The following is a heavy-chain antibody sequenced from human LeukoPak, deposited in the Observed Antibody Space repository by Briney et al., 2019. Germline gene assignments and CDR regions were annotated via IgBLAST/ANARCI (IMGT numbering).Heavy chain of an antibody. CDR1: GFTVSSNY. CDR2: IYSGGST. CDR3: ARGLGEDYDYVWGSYRQGAFDI. D-gene: IGHD3-16*02. V-gene: IGHV3-66*01. Sequence: GGSLRLSCAASGFTVSSNYMSWVRQAPGKGLEWVSVIYSGGSTYYADSVKGRFTISRDNSKNTLYLQMNSLRAEDTAVYYCARGLGEDYDYVWGSYRQGAFDIWGQGTMVTVSS. J-gene: IGHJ3*02.